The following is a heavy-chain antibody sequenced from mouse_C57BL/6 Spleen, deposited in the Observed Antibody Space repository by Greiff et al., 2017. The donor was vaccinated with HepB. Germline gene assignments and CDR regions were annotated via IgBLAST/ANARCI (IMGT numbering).Heavy chain of an antibody. J-gene: IGHJ3*01. CDR2: IDPSDSYT. Sequence: VQLQQPGAELVKPGASVKLSCKASGYTFTSYWMQWVKQRPGQGLEWIGEIDPSDSYTNYNQKFKGKATLTVDTSSGTAYMQLSSLTSEDSAVYYCARDPFAYWGQGTLVTVSA. CDR1: GYTFTSYW. V-gene: IGHV1-50*01. CDR3: ARDPFAY.